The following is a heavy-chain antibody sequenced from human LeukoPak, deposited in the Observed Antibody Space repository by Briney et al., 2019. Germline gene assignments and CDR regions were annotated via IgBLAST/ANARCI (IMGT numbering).Heavy chain of an antibody. Sequence: PSETLSLTCTVSGGSISSYYWSWIWQPPGKGPEWIGYIYYSGSTNYNPSLKSRVTISVDTSKNQFSLKLSSVTAADTAVYYCARGGSSWYEGVGNWGQGTLVTVSS. V-gene: IGHV4-59*01. D-gene: IGHD6-13*01. CDR1: GGSISSYY. CDR2: IYYSGST. J-gene: IGHJ4*02. CDR3: ARGGSSWYEGVGN.